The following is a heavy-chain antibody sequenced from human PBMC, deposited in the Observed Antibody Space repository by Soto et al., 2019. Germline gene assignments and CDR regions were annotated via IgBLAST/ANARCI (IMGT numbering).Heavy chain of an antibody. CDR2: IIDSGAST. D-gene: IGHD1-7*01. J-gene: IGHJ3*02. CDR3: VLRGTATVAFDI. CDR1: GFTFSSCA. Sequence: GGSLRLSCAASGFTFSSCAMGWVRQAPGKGLEWVSDIIDSGASTYYADSVRGRFTISRDNSRDTLFLQMNSLRPDDTALYYCVLRGTATVAFDIWGQGTMVTVSS. V-gene: IGHV3-23*01.